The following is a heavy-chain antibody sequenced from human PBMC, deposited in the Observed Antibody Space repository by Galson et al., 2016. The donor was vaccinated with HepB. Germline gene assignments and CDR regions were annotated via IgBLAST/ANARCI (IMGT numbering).Heavy chain of an antibody. V-gene: IGHV3-9*01. CDR1: GFTFDDYA. CDR2: INWNSNSI. CDR3: AKDIDVVPAAFDY. D-gene: IGHD2-2*01. J-gene: IGHJ4*02. Sequence: SLRLSCAASGFTFDDYAMHWVRQAPGKGLEWVSGINWNSNSIGYADSVKGRFTISRDNAKNSLYLQMSSLRAEDTALYYCAKDIDVVPAAFDYWGPGTLVTVSS.